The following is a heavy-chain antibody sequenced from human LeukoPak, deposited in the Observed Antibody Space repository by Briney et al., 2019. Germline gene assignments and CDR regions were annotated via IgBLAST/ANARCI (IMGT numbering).Heavy chain of an antibody. CDR2: INPNSGGT. CDR3: ARVDSSSWYGVLDY. D-gene: IGHD6-13*01. V-gene: IGHV1-2*02. Sequence: GASVKVSCKASGYTLTGYYMHWVRQAPGQGLEWMGWINPNSGGTNYAQKFQGRVTMTRDTSISTAYMELSRLRSDDTAVYYCARVDSSSWYGVLDYWGQGTLVTVSS. CDR1: GYTLTGYY. J-gene: IGHJ4*02.